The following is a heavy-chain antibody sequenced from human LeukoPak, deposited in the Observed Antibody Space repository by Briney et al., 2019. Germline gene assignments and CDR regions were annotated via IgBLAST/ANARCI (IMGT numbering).Heavy chain of an antibody. V-gene: IGHV3-74*01. CDR3: ARVYETNGYLY. Sequence: GGSLRLSCAASGFTFSSYWMHWVRQAPGKGLVWVSRINSDGSSTSYADSVKGRFTISRDNAKNTLYMQMNSLRAEDTAVYYCARVYETNGYLYWGQGSLVTVSS. CDR1: GFTFSSYW. J-gene: IGHJ4*02. CDR2: INSDGSST. D-gene: IGHD3-22*01.